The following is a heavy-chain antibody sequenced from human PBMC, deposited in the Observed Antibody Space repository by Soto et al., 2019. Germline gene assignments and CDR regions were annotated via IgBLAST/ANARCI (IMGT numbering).Heavy chain of an antibody. CDR2: INHSGST. CDR1: GGSFSGYY. CDR3: ASISPGYCSSTSCPRPGFQH. J-gene: IGHJ1*01. Sequence: PSETLSLTCAVYGGSFSGYYWSWIRQPPGKGLEWIGEINHSGSTNYNPSLKSRVTISVDTSKNQFSLKLSSVTAADTAVYYCASISPGYCSSTSCPRPGFQHWGQGTLVTVSS. D-gene: IGHD2-2*01. V-gene: IGHV4-34*01.